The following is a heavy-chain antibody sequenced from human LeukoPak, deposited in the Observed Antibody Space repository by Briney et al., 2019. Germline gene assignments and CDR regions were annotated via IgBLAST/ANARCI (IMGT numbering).Heavy chain of an antibody. CDR1: GGSISSYPYY. J-gene: IGHJ5*02. V-gene: IGHV4-39*07. CDR2: VYYTGST. D-gene: IGHD2-2*01. Sequence: SETLSLTCTVSGGSISSYPYYWGWIRQPPGKGLEWIGSVYYTGSTYSNPSLQSRVTISVDTSKNQFSLKMNSVTAADTAVYFCARGSNIARFYLWGQGTLVTVSS. CDR3: ARGSNIARFYL.